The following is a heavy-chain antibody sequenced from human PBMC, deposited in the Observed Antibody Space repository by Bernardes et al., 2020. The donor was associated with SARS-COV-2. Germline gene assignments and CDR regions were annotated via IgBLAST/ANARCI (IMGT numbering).Heavy chain of an antibody. J-gene: IGHJ6*02. CDR3: AHSTLLWSGVGV. CDR2: ISGSGGST. V-gene: IGHV3-23*01. D-gene: IGHD3-10*01. Sequence: GGSLRLSCAASGFTFSSYAMSWVRQAPGKGLEWVSAISGSGGSTYYADSVKGRFTISRDNSKNTLYLQMNSLRAEDTAVYYCAHSTLLWSGVGVWGQGTTVTVSS. CDR1: GFTFSSYA.